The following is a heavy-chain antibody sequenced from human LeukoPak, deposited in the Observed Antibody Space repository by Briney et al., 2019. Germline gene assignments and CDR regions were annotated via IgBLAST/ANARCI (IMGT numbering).Heavy chain of an antibody. CDR2: ISYDGNNK. D-gene: IGHD3-16*01. V-gene: IGHV3-30*18. CDR1: GFTFSSYG. J-gene: IGHJ4*02. CDR3: AKDGGAARYYFDY. Sequence: GRSLRLSCAASGFTFSSYGMHWVREAPGKGLERVAVISYDGNNKYYADSVKGRFTISRDNSKNTLYLQMNSLRAEDTAVYYCAKDGGAARYYFDYWGQGTLVTVSS.